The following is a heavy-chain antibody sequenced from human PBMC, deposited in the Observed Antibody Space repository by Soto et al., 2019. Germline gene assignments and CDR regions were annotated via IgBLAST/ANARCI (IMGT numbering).Heavy chain of an antibody. V-gene: IGHV4-61*01. CDR2: IYYRGTT. CDR1: GGSVRSGTHY. J-gene: IGHJ4*02. Sequence: SETLSLTCTVSGGSVRSGTHYWAWIRQPPGKGLEWIGYIYYRGTTKSHPSLESRVTMLVDTSKNPFSLQLRSVTGADTAVYYCARAPHSYGIRTSGLDYWGEGSLLTVSS. D-gene: IGHD5-18*01. CDR3: ARAPHSYGIRTSGLDY.